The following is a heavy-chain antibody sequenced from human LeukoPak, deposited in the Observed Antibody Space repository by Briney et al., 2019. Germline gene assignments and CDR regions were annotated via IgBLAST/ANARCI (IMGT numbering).Heavy chain of an antibody. J-gene: IGHJ6*04. CDR2: ISWDGGRT. V-gene: IGHV3-43*01. CDR1: GFTFHHYT. CDR3: AKDISGYSGHRIPHGMDV. D-gene: IGHD5-12*01. Sequence: GGSVTLSCAPSGFTFHHYTIHWARHSPGKGLVWLSLISWDGGRTYYADAVKGRFTISRDNSKNCLYLQMNSLRNEDTALYYCAKDISGYSGHRIPHGMDVWGEGTTVTVSS.